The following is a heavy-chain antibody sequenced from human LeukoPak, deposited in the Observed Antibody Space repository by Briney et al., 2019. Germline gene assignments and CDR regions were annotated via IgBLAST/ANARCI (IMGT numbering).Heavy chain of an antibody. CDR1: GFTFSSYG. Sequence: GRSLRLSCAASGFTFSSYGMHWVRQAPGKGLEWVAVISYDGSNKYYADSVKGRFTISRDNSKNTLYLQMNSLRAEDTAVYYCADSSGWGREFDYWGQGTLATVSS. CDR2: ISYDGSNK. D-gene: IGHD6-19*01. CDR3: ADSSGWGREFDY. J-gene: IGHJ4*02. V-gene: IGHV3-30*03.